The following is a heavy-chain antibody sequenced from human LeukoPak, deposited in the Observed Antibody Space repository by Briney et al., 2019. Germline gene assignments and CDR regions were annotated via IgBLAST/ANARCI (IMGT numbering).Heavy chain of an antibody. CDR2: ISGSGGST. CDR3: AKAPGGGSSWSLNWFDP. Sequence: PGGSLRLSCAASGFTFSSYAMSWVRQAPGRGLEWVSAISGSGGSTYYADSVKGRFTISRDNSKNTLYLQMNSLRAEDTAVYYCAKAPGGGSSWSLNWFDPWGQGTLVTVSS. CDR1: GFTFSSYA. J-gene: IGHJ5*02. D-gene: IGHD6-13*01. V-gene: IGHV3-23*01.